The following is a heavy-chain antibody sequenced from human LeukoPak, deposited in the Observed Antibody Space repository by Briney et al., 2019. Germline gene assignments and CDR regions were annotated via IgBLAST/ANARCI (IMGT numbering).Heavy chain of an antibody. CDR1: GFTFSDYY. CDR3: ASETYSSSWSGPYYMDV. D-gene: IGHD6-13*01. V-gene: IGHV3-11*01. CDR2: ISSSGSNI. J-gene: IGHJ6*03. Sequence: GALRLSCAASGFTFSDYYMSWIRQAPGKGLEWVAYISSSGSNIHYADSVKGRFTISRDNAKNSLYLQMNSLRAEDTAVYYCASETYSSSWSGPYYMDVWGKGTTVTVSS.